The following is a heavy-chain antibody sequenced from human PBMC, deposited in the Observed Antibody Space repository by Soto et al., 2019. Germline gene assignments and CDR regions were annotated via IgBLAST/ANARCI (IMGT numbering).Heavy chain of an antibody. Sequence: QVQLVESGGGVVQPGRSLRLSCAASGFIFSRYGMHWVRQAPGKGLEWVAVISYDGSNKYYAESVKGRFIISRDKSENTLYMQMNSRRAEDTAVYYCAKDLGSGKPYYYYAMDVWGQGTTVTVSS. J-gene: IGHJ6*02. V-gene: IGHV3-30*18. CDR1: GFIFSRYG. CDR2: ISYDGSNK. CDR3: AKDLGSGKPYYYYAMDV. D-gene: IGHD3-10*01.